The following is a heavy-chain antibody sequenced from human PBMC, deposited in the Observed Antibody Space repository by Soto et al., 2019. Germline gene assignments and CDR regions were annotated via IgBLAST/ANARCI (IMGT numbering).Heavy chain of an antibody. CDR3: AKDNRRFFEWLFAGDY. D-gene: IGHD3-3*01. Sequence: GGSLRLSCAASGFTFSSYGMHWVRQAPGKGLEWVAVISYDGSNKYYADSVKGRFTISRDNSKNTLYLQMNSLRAEDTAMYYCAKDNRRFFEWLFAGDYWGQGTLVTVSS. J-gene: IGHJ4*02. CDR2: ISYDGSNK. V-gene: IGHV3-30*18. CDR1: GFTFSSYG.